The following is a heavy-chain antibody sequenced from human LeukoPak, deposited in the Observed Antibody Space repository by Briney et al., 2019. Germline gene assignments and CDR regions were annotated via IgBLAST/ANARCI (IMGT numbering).Heavy chain of an antibody. D-gene: IGHD6-19*01. Sequence: PSETLSLTCTVSGGSISSYYWSWIRQPPGKGLEWIGYIYYSGSTNYNPSLKSRVTISVDTSKNQFSLKLSSVTAADTAVYYCARDNQVVAGTGYFDYWGQGTLVTVSS. V-gene: IGHV4-59*01. J-gene: IGHJ4*02. CDR2: IYYSGST. CDR1: GGSISSYY. CDR3: ARDNQVVAGTGYFDY.